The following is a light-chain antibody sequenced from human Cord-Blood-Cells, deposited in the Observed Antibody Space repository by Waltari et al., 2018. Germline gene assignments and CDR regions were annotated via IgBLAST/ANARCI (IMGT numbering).Light chain of an antibody. J-gene: IGKJ1*01. Sequence: VIWMTQSPSLLSASTGDRVTISCRMSQGIRSYLAWYTQKPGKAPELLIYAASTLQSGVPSRFSGSGSGTDFTLTISCLQSEDFATYYCQQYYSFPWTFGQGTKVEIK. V-gene: IGKV1D-8*01. CDR3: QQYYSFPWT. CDR1: QGIRSY. CDR2: AAS.